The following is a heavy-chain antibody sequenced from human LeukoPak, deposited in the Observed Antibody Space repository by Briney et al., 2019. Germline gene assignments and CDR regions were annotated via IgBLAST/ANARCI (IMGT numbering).Heavy chain of an antibody. CDR2: INPNSGGT. V-gene: IGHV1-2*02. Sequence: ASVKVSCKASGYTFTDYYMHWVRQTPGQGLEWMGWINPNSGGTDYAQKFQGRVTMTRDTSISTAYMELSRVRADDTAVYYCARLNVVRGLYYFDYWGQGTLVTVSS. J-gene: IGHJ4*02. CDR1: GYTFTDYY. D-gene: IGHD3-10*01. CDR3: ARLNVVRGLYYFDY.